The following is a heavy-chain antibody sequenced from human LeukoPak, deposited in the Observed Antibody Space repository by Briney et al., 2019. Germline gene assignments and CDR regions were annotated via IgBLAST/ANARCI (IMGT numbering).Heavy chain of an antibody. V-gene: IGHV3-23*01. D-gene: IGHD3-22*01. CDR2: INAGGDNT. CDR1: RFTFSEHA. Sequence: GGSLRLSCAASRFTFSEHALGWVRQTPGKGLKWVSDINAGGDNTHHADSVRGQFTISRDNSKNTLYLQMSRLRAEDTAVYFCVYYDSSGYYYGRLRYWGQGTPVTVSS. CDR3: VYYDSSGYYYGRLRY. J-gene: IGHJ4*02.